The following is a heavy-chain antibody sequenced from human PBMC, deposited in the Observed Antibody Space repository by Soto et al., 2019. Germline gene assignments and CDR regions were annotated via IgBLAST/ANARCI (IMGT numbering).Heavy chain of an antibody. CDR3: ARAPRPTVEMVTVY. J-gene: IGHJ4*02. CDR1: GFTFSSYE. Sequence: PGGSLRLSCAASGFTFSSYEMNWVRQAPGKGLEWVSYISSSGSTIYYADSVKGRFTISRDNAKNSLYLQMNSLRAEDTAVYYCARAPRPTVEMVTVYWGQGTLVTVSS. D-gene: IGHD5-18*01. CDR2: ISSSGSTI. V-gene: IGHV3-48*03.